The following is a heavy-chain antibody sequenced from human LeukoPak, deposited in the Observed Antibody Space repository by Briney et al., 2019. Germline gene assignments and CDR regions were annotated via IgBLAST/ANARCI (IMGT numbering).Heavy chain of an antibody. CDR1: GYTFTSYA. J-gene: IGHJ3*02. V-gene: IGHV7-4-1*02. Sequence: ASVKVSCKASGYTFTSYAMNWVRQAPGQGLEWMGWINTNTGNPTYAQGFTGRFVFSLDTSVSTAYLQISSLKAEDTAVYYCARDGGGEQQLELPPDAFDIWGQGTMVTVSS. CDR3: ARDGGGEQQLELPPDAFDI. CDR2: INTNTGNP. D-gene: IGHD6-13*01.